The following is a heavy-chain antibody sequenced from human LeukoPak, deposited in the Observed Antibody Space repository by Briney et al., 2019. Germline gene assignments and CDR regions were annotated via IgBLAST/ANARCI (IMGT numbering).Heavy chain of an antibody. CDR3: ARATYYYDSSSYYYYFDY. J-gene: IGHJ4*02. CDR2: IYPGDSDT. Sequence: GGSLKISCKDSGYRFTNYWIGWVRQMPGKGLEWMGTIYPGDSDTTYSPSFQGQVTISADTSISTAYLQWSSLKASDTAMYFCARATYYYDSSSYYYYFDYWGQGTLVTVSS. D-gene: IGHD3-22*01. CDR1: GYRFTNYW. V-gene: IGHV5-51*01.